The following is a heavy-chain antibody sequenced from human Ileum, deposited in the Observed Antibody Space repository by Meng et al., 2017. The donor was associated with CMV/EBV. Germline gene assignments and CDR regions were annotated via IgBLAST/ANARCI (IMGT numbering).Heavy chain of an antibody. CDR1: GYSISSGGYY. D-gene: IGHD4-11*01. V-gene: IGHV4-31*02. Sequence: VSGYSISSGGYYWSWIRQHPGKGLGWIGYIYYSRDTYYNPSLKSRVTISVDTSKNQFSLKLSSVTAADTAVYYCARGSYSFRHFDYWGQGTLVTVSS. CDR2: IYYSRDT. CDR3: ARGSYSFRHFDY. J-gene: IGHJ4*02.